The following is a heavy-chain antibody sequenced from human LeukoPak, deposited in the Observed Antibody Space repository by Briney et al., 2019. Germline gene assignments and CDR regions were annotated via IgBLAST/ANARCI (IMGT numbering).Heavy chain of an antibody. J-gene: IGHJ4*02. CDR1: GFTFKLYW. D-gene: IGHD5-12*01. Sequence: PGGSLRLSCAASGFTFKLYWMHWVRQVPGKRPVWVSRINDDGSDTIYADSVRGRFTISRDDAKNTVYLQMNSLRAEDTAVYYCAKDSSGYSGYDRPGYWGQGTLVTVSS. CDR3: AKDSSGYSGYDRPGY. V-gene: IGHV3-74*01. CDR2: INDDGSDT.